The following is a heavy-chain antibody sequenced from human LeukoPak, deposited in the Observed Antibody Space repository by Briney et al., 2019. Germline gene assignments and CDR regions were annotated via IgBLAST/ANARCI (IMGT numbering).Heavy chain of an antibody. CDR1: GGSFSGYY. V-gene: IGHV4-34*01. CDR2: INHSGST. J-gene: IGHJ4*02. CDR3: ASLGGYSYGNFDY. Sequence: SETLSLTCAVYGGSFSGYYWSWIRQPPGKGLEWIGEINHSGSTNYNPSLKSRVTISVDTSKNQFSLKLSSVTAADTAVYYCASLGGYSYGNFDYWGQGTLVTVSS. D-gene: IGHD5-18*01.